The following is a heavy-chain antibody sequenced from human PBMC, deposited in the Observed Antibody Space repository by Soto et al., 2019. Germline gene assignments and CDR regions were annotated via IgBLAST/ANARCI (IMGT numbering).Heavy chain of an antibody. J-gene: IGHJ5*02. D-gene: IGHD1-26*01. Sequence: EVQLVESGGGLAQPGWSRRLSCAASGFNFDDHAMHWVRQTPGKGLEWVSGISWNSVTINYADSIKGRFTISRDNAKRTLDLQRNNLRPADTAMYFCVRSSGSQPRAGWFDPWGQGTLVTVS. V-gene: IGHV3-9*01. CDR1: GFNFDDHA. CDR3: VRSSGSQPRAGWFDP. CDR2: ISWNSVTI.